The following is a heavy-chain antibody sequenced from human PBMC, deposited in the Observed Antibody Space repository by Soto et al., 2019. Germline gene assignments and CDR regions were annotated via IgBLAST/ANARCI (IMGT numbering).Heavy chain of an antibody. D-gene: IGHD6-6*01. CDR2: INAGNGNT. V-gene: IGHV1-3*01. J-gene: IGHJ6*02. CDR1: GYTFTSYA. CDR3: ARYRILEYSSSYYYYYGMDV. Sequence: SVKVSCKASGYTFTSYAMHWVRQAPVQRLEWMGWINAGNGNTKYSQKFQGRVTITRDTSASTAYMELSSLRSEDTAVYYCARYRILEYSSSYYYYYGMDVWGQGTTVTVSS.